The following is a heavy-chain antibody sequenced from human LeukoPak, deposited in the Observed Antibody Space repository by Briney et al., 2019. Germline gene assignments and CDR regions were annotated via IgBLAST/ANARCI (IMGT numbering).Heavy chain of an antibody. CDR3: ARDRATVVDAFDI. J-gene: IGHJ3*02. CDR2: MNPNSGNT. V-gene: IGHV1-8*03. D-gene: IGHD4-23*01. Sequence: ASVKVSCKASGYTFTSYDINWVRQATGQGLEWMGWMNPNSGNTGYAQKFQGRVTITRNTSISTAYMELSSLRSDDTAVYYCARDRATVVDAFDIWGQGTMVTVSS. CDR1: GYTFTSYD.